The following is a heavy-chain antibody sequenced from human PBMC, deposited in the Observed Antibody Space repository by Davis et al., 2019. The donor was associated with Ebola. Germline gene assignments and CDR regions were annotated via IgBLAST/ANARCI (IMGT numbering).Heavy chain of an antibody. CDR3: AKTHTSSWSWEFDY. D-gene: IGHD6-13*01. CDR2: INPNSGGT. Sequence: ASVKVSCKASGYTFTGYYMHWVRQAPGQGLEWMGWINPNSGGTNYAQKFQGRVTMTRDTSISTAYMELSRLRSDDTGVYYCAKTHTSSWSWEFDYWGQGTLVTVSS. V-gene: IGHV1-2*02. CDR1: GYTFTGYY. J-gene: IGHJ4*02.